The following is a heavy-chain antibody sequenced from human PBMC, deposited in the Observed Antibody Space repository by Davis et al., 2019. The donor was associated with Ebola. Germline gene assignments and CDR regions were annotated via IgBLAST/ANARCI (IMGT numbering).Heavy chain of an antibody. CDR2: ISSSSSYI. CDR1: GFTFSSYS. D-gene: IGHD3-10*01. V-gene: IGHV3-21*01. CDR3: ARDRVTMVQGVIYYYYGMDV. Sequence: GGSLRLSCAASGFTFSSYSMNWVRQAPGKGLEWVSSISSSSSYIYYADSVKGRFTISRDNAKNSLYLQMNSLRAEDTAVYCCARDRVTMVQGVIYYYYGMDVWGQGTTVTVSS. J-gene: IGHJ6*02.